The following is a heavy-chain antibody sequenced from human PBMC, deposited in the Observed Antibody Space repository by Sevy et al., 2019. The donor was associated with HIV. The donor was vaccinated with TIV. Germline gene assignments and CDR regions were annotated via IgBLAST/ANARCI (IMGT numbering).Heavy chain of an antibody. D-gene: IGHD3-3*01. Sequence: ASVKVSCEASGYSFDSYDINWVRQATGQGLEWMGWMSPKTGATGFGQKFKGRVTMTRNTSISTAYMELSSLTNEDTVVYYCASGGNGDFWSYEYYYYGMDVWGQGTTVTVSS. J-gene: IGHJ6*02. CDR1: GYSFDSYD. CDR3: ASGGNGDFWSYEYYYYGMDV. V-gene: IGHV1-8*01. CDR2: MSPKTGAT.